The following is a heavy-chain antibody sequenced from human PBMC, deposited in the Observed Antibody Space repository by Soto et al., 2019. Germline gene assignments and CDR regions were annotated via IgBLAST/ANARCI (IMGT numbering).Heavy chain of an antibody. CDR2: IYHSGSA. J-gene: IGHJ4*02. Sequence: SDTLSLTCAVSGGSISSGDYCWSWIRQQPGKGLEWIGEIYHSGSANYNPSLKSRVTMSVDNSKNQFSLKLNSVTAADTAVYYCARYNAASGTYYFDYWGQGTLVTVSS. D-gene: IGHD6-13*01. CDR3: ARYNAASGTYYFDY. CDR1: GGSISSGDYC. V-gene: IGHV4-30-2*01.